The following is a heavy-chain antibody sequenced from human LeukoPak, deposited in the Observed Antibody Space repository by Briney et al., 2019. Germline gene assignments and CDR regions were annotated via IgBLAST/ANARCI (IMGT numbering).Heavy chain of an antibody. D-gene: IGHD2-15*01. V-gene: IGHV5-10-1*01. CDR3: ARGSPYCSGGSCYLN. Sequence: GESLKISCKGSGYSFTSYWISWVRQMPGKGLEWMGRIDPSDSYTNYSPSFQGHVTISADKSISTAYLQWSSLKASDAAMYYCARGSPYCSGGSCYLNWGQGTLVTVSS. CDR1: GYSFTSYW. J-gene: IGHJ4*02. CDR2: IDPSDSYT.